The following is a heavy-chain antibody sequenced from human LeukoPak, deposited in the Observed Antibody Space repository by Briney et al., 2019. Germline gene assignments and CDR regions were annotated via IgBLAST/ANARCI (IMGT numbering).Heavy chain of an antibody. V-gene: IGHV1-24*01. J-gene: IGHJ6*02. CDR2: FDPEDGET. CDR1: GYTLPELS. D-gene: IGHD2-15*01. Sequence: SEKVFYKVSGYTLPELSMHGVRHAPGKGLEGMGGFDPEDGETIYAQKFQDRVTMTEDTSTDTAYMELSSLRSEDTAVYYCATDQPRCSGGSCYRTYGMDVWGQGTTVTVSS. CDR3: ATDQPRCSGGSCYRTYGMDV.